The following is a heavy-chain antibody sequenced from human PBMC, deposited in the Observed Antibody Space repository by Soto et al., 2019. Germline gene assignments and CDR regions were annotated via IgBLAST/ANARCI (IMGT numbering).Heavy chain of an antibody. V-gene: IGHV3-74*01. J-gene: IGHJ4*02. Sequence: GGSLRLSCAASGFTFSSYWMHWVRQAPGKGLVWVSRINSDGSRTNYADSVKGRFTISRDDSKNTLYLQMNSLKTEDTAVYYCTTDVVFWIWFGELLYRDYWGQGTLVTVSS. D-gene: IGHD3-10*01. CDR3: TTDVVFWIWFGELLYRDY. CDR1: GFTFSSYW. CDR2: INSDGSRT.